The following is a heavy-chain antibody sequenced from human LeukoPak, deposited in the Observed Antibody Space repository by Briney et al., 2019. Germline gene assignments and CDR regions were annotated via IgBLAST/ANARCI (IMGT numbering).Heavy chain of an antibody. J-gene: IGHJ4*02. V-gene: IGHV4-39*07. CDR2: IYYSGSI. Sequence: PSETLSLTCTVSGGSISSSSYYWGWIRQPPGKGLEWIGNIYYSGSIYYNPSLKSRVTISVDTSKNQFSLKLSSVTAADTAVYYCARDGYNPIDYWGQGTLVTVSP. CDR3: ARDGYNPIDY. D-gene: IGHD5-24*01. CDR1: GGSISSSSYY.